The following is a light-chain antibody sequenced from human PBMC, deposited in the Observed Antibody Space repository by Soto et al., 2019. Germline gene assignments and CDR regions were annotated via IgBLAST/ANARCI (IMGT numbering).Light chain of an antibody. CDR1: QTISTW. Sequence: DIQMTQSPSTLSAFVGDKVTITSRASQTISTWLAWYQQKPGKAPKLLTYTASSLESGVPSRFSGSGSGTEFTLSISSLQPDDYAAYFCQQYNDYPWTFGQGTKVDIK. J-gene: IGKJ1*01. CDR3: QQYNDYPWT. V-gene: IGKV1-5*03. CDR2: TAS.